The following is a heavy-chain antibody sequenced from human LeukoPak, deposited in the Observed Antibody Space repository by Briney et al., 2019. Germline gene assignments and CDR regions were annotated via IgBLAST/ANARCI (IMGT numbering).Heavy chain of an antibody. CDR1: GFTFSSYW. V-gene: IGHV3-74*01. CDR2: IASDGSST. Sequence: GGPLRLSCAASGFTFSSYWMNWVRQAPGKGLVWVSRIASDGSSTTYADSVKGRFSISRDNAKNTLYLQMNSLRVEDTAVYYCARRRTWDSADYPPCDAFDIWGQGTMVTVSS. J-gene: IGHJ3*02. CDR3: ARRRTWDSADYPPCDAFDI. D-gene: IGHD4-17*01.